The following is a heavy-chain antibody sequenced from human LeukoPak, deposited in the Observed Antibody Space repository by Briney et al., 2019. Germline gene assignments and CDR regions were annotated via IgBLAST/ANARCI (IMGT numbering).Heavy chain of an antibody. D-gene: IGHD2-15*01. J-gene: IGHJ4*02. CDR3: ALFEVVVGSTQDF. CDR2: IHLTGHI. Sequence: SETLSLTCAVYGGSFSNYFWNWIRQPPGKGLEWIAEIHLTGHINYNPSLKSRVTVSEDRSKNQFSLKLTSVTAADTAVYYCALFEVVVGSTQDFWGQGTLVTVSS. V-gene: IGHV4-34*01. CDR1: GGSFSNYF.